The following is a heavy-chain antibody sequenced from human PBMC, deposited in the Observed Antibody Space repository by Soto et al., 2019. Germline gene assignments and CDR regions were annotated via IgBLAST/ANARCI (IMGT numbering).Heavy chain of an antibody. V-gene: IGHV3-11*01. J-gene: IGHJ4*02. CDR2: ISGSGHTI. D-gene: IGHD1-26*01. CDR3: ARDLAFHLSWDQGY. CDR1: GFTFSDYY. Sequence: GGSLRLSCAASGFTFSDYYMSWSRQAPGKGLEWGSYISGSGHTIYYADSVKGRFTVSRDKAKNSRFLQRSSLRAEDTASYYCARDLAFHLSWDQGYWRQGTLLTVSS.